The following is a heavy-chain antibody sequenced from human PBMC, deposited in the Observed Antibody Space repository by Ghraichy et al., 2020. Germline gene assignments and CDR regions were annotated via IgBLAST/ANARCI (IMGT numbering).Heavy chain of an antibody. Sequence: GGSLRLSCAASGFTFSSYGMHWVRQAPGKGLEWVAVIWYDGSNKYYADSVKGRFTISRDNSKNTLYLQMNSLRAEDTAVYYCARAIYYDSSGYYSSYYYYYMDVWGKGTTVTVSS. CDR2: IWYDGSNK. D-gene: IGHD3-22*01. CDR1: GFTFSSYG. J-gene: IGHJ6*03. V-gene: IGHV3-33*01. CDR3: ARAIYYDSSGYYSSYYYYYMDV.